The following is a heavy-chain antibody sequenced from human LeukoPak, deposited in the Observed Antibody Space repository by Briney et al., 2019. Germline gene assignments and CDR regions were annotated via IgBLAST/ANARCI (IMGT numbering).Heavy chain of an antibody. J-gene: IGHJ6*02. CDR2: INPNSGGT. V-gene: IGHV1-2*02. Sequence: ASMKVSCKASGYTFTGYYMHWVRQAPGQGLEWMGWINPNSGGTNYAQKFQGRVTMTRDTSISTAYMELSRLRSDDTAVYYCARSTTVTTSYYYYGMDVWGQGTTVTVSS. CDR3: ARSTTVTTSYYYYGMDV. D-gene: IGHD4-17*01. CDR1: GYTFTGYY.